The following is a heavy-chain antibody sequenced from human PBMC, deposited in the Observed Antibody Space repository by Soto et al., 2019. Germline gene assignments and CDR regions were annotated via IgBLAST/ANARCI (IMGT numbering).Heavy chain of an antibody. V-gene: IGHV3-53*01. CDR1: GFSVRTNY. CDR2: YESGGSI. D-gene: IGHD3-10*01. CDR3: ARAGVTPNFFDY. J-gene: IGHJ4*02. Sequence: GGSLRLSCAASGFSVRTNYMSWVRQAPGKGLEWVSVYESGGSIYYADSVKGRFTISRDTSKSTLDLQMNSLRGEDTAVYYCARAGVTPNFFDYWGQGTRVTVSS.